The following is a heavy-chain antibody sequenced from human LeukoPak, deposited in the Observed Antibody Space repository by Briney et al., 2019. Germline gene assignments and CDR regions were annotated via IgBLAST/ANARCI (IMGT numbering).Heavy chain of an antibody. V-gene: IGHV3-21*01. J-gene: IGHJ3*02. D-gene: IGHD3-3*01. CDR1: GFTFSSYE. CDR3: ARDYRYYDFWSGYYFPDAFDI. CDR2: ISSSSSYI. Sequence: PGGSLRLSCAASGFTFSSYEMNWVRQAPGKGLEWVSSISSSSSYIYYADSVKGRFTISRDNAKNSLYLQMNSLRAEDTAVYYCARDYRYYDFWSGYYFPDAFDIWGQGTMVTVSS.